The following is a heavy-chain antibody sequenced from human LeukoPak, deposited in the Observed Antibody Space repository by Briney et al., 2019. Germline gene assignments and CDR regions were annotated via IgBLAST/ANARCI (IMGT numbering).Heavy chain of an antibody. D-gene: IGHD2/OR15-2a*01. J-gene: IGHJ5*02. CDR2: ISQDGSGK. V-gene: IGHV3-7*01. CDR3: ARAARADCTSPTCHSWLAP. Sequence: GGSLRLSCGASGFTFSNYWMSWVRQAPGKGLEWVINISQDGSGKNYADSVEGRFTISRDNAKNTLYLQMNSLRAEDTAVYYCARAARADCTSPTCHSWLAPWGQGTQVTVSS. CDR1: GFTFSNYW.